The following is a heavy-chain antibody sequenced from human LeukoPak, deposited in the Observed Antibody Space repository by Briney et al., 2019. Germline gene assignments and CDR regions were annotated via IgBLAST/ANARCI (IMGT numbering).Heavy chain of an antibody. V-gene: IGHV3-66*01. Sequence: GGSLRLSCAASGFTVSRYYMSWVRQAAGKGLEWVSVIYSGGTPFYPDPVKGRFTISRDISKNTVYLQMNSLRAEDTAVYYCASTRDYGGNFYYFEYWGQGTLVTVSS. D-gene: IGHD4-23*01. CDR3: ASTRDYGGNFYYFEY. CDR1: GFTVSRYY. J-gene: IGHJ4*02. CDR2: IYSGGTP.